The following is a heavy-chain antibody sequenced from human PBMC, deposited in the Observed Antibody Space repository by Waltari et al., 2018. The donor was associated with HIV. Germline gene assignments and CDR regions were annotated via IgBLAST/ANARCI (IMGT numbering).Heavy chain of an antibody. CDR3: ARDKAPYSSSSAVDY. Sequence: VQLMESGGGVVQPGKSLRLPCATSGFTCGSYGIHWVRQAPGKGLEWVAVINYDGSNKFYAESVKGRFLISRDNSKNTLFLQMNSLRDEDTGLYYCARDKAPYSSSSAVDYWGQGTLVTVS. D-gene: IGHD6-6*01. CDR2: INYDGSNK. J-gene: IGHJ4*02. CDR1: GFTCGSYG. V-gene: IGHV3-33*01.